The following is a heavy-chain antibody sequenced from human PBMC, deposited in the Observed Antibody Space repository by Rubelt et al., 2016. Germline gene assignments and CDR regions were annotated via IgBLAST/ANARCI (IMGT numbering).Heavy chain of an antibody. J-gene: IGHJ4*02. CDR2: VDYSGRT. CDR1: GGCIRNNSYY. CDR3: ATDLGRGYIYGPLDS. V-gene: IGHV4-39*07. Sequence: QLQLQESGPGLVKPSETLSLTCTVSGGCIRNNSYYWGWIRQPPGKGLEWIGSVDYSGRTSYSPSLKSRVTISVDTSKNQFSLDRTSWAAADTAVYYCATDLGRGYIYGPLDSWGQGTLVTVSS. D-gene: IGHD5-18*01.